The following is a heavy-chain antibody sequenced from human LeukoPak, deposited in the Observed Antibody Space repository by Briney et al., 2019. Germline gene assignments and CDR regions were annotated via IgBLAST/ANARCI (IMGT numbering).Heavy chain of an antibody. Sequence: SETLSLTCAVYGGSFSGYYWSWIRQTPGKGLEWIGEINHSGSTYYNPSLKSRVSLSVDTSKNQFSLKLSSVTAADTAVFYCARGGSTWYQSSYYYGMDVWGQGTTVTVSS. J-gene: IGHJ6*02. CDR1: GGSFSGYY. D-gene: IGHD6-13*01. V-gene: IGHV4-34*01. CDR3: ARGGSTWYQSSYYYGMDV. CDR2: INHSGST.